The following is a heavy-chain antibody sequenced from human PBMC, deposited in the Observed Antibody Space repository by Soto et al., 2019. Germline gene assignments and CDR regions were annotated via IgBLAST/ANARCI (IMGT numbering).Heavy chain of an antibody. CDR3: ARSRDYYNDD. CDR1: GYTFTTSG. V-gene: IGHV1-18*01. CDR2: ISTARGDT. Sequence: QVQLVQSGTEMKKPGASVKVSCTASGYTFTTSGITWVRQAPGQGPEYMGWISTARGDTNCAQEFQDRITMTTDAATSTVYMELRTLTSDDTAVYYCARSRDYYNDDWGQGSLVTV. J-gene: IGHJ4*02.